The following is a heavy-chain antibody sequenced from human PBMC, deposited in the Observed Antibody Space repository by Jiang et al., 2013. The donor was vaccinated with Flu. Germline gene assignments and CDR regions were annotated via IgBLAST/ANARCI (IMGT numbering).Heavy chain of an antibody. Sequence: CTVSGGSISSYHWTWIRQPPGKGLEWIGHIYYTGTTEYNPSLKSRVAISMNTSKTQFSLNLRSVTAADTAVYYCARDDAANPRALVYWGQGTLVTVSS. D-gene: IGHD4/OR15-4a*01. CDR2: IYYTGTT. CDR1: GGSISSYH. CDR3: ARDDAANPRALVY. J-gene: IGHJ4*02. V-gene: IGHV4-59*01.